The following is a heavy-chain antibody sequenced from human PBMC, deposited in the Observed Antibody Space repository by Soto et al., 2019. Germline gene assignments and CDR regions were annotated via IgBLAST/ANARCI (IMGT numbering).Heavy chain of an antibody. CDR1: GYTFSNFC. D-gene: IGHD6-13*01. CDR3: ARSPRSSPYFDY. J-gene: IGHJ4*02. V-gene: IGHV5-51*01. Sequence: GESLKISGRCSGYTFSNFCIAWVLHLPGKGLEWMGIIYPGDHETRYSPSFHGKVTISADKSINTAYLQWSSLGASDSAFYYCARSPRSSPYFDYWGQGALVTVSS. CDR2: IYPGDHET.